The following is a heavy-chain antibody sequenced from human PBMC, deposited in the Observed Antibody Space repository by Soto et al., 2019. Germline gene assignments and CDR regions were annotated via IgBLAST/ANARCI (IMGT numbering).Heavy chain of an antibody. CDR2: IWYDGSNK. CDR3: ARDKERVGEMSTLTSGYFQH. V-gene: IGHV3-33*01. D-gene: IGHD3-10*01. CDR1: GFTFSSYG. J-gene: IGHJ1*01. Sequence: QVQLVESGGGVVQPGRSLRLSCAASGFTFSSYGMHWVRQAPGKGLEWVAVIWYDGSNKYYADSVKGRFTISRDNSKNTLYLQMNSLRAEDTAVYYCARDKERVGEMSTLTSGYFQHWVQGTLVTVSS.